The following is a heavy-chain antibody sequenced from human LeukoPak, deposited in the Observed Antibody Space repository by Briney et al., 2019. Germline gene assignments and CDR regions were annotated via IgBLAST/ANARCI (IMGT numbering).Heavy chain of an antibody. Sequence: SETLSLTCTVSGGSISTYYWSWIRQPPGKGLEWIRYIFYSGSTNYNPSLKSRVTISVDTSKNQISLKLSSVTAADTAVYYCARSPMVRGVTTFDYWDQGTLVTVSS. CDR2: IFYSGST. J-gene: IGHJ4*02. D-gene: IGHD3-10*01. CDR1: GGSISTYY. V-gene: IGHV4-59*01. CDR3: ARSPMVRGVTTFDY.